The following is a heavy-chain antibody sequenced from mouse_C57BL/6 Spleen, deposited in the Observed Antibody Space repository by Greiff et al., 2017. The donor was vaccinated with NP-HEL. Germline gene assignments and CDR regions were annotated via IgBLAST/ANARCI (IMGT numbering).Heavy chain of an antibody. CDR2: IYPRSGNT. V-gene: IGHV1-81*01. Sequence: QVQLQQSGAELARPGASVKLSCKASGYTFTSYGISWVKQRTGQGLEWIGEIYPRSGNTYYNEKFKGKATLTADKSSSTAYMELRSLTSEDSAVYFCARGGDYGDYYAMDYWGQGTSVTVSS. CDR1: GYTFTSYG. CDR3: ARGGDYGDYYAMDY. D-gene: IGHD2-4*01. J-gene: IGHJ4*01.